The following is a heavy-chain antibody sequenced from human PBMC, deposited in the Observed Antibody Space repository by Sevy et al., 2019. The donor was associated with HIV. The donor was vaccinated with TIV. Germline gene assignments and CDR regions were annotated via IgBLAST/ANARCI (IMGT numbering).Heavy chain of an antibody. CDR1: GFTFSRYA. V-gene: IGHV3-30-3*01. CDR3: ARDLGYSSDY. CDR2: ISYDGSNK. D-gene: IGHD6-13*01. Sequence: GGSLRLSCAASGFTFSRYAMHWVRQAPGKGLEWVAVISYDGSNKYYTDSVKGRFTISRDNSKNTLYLQMNSLRAEDTAVYYCARDLGYSSDYWGQGTLVTVSS. J-gene: IGHJ4*02.